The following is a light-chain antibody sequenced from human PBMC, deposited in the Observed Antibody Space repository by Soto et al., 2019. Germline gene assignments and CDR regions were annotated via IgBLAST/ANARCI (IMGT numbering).Light chain of an antibody. CDR2: DAS. CDR3: HNRAT. V-gene: IGKV3-11*01. J-gene: IGKJ3*01. Sequence: ESVLTQAVATLSLSPGERATLSCRASQSVSSYLAWYQQKPGQAPRLLIYDASNRATGIPARFSGSGSGTDFTLTISSLEPEDFELSYCHNRATFGPGTKVDIK. CDR1: QSVSSY.